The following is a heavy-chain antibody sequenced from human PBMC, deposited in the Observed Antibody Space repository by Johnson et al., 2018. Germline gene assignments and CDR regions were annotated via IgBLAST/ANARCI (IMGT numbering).Heavy chain of an antibody. CDR1: GFTFDDYA. J-gene: IGHJ4*02. D-gene: IGHD3-3*01. V-gene: IGHV3-9*01. CDR2: ISWNSGSI. Sequence: VQLVQSGGGLVQPGRSLRLSCAASGFTFDDYAMHWVRQAPGKGLEWVSGISWNSGSIGYADSVKGRFTISRDNAKNSLYLQMNSLRAEDTAFYYCAKDTNYDFWSGLGDYWGQGTLVTVSS. CDR3: AKDTNYDFWSGLGDY.